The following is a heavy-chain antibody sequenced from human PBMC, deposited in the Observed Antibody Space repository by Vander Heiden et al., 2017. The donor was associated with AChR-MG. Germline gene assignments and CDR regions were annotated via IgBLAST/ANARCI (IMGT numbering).Heavy chain of an antibody. D-gene: IGHD2-2*03. Sequence: EVQLVESGGGLPQPAGTLRLSCATPGAIFSSDEMNWGCQAPGKGLGRVSYISRSESSTNYAASVRGRFIMSRDDVKSAVYLQMNNLRAEDTAVYYCVREDGYWQYWGQGTLVTVSS. V-gene: IGHV3-48*03. CDR1: GAIFSSDE. J-gene: IGHJ4*02. CDR2: ISRSESST. CDR3: VREDGYWQY.